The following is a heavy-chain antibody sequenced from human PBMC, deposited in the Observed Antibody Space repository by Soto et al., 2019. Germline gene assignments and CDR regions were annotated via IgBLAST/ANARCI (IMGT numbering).Heavy chain of an antibody. CDR2: IGSSSRYT. J-gene: IGHJ6*02. V-gene: IGHV3-11*06. CDR1: GFSFSDYY. Sequence: GGSLRLSCVVSGFSFSDYYMSWIRQAPGKGLEWVSYIGSSSRYTNYADSVSGQFTISRDNSKNTLYLQVNVLRAEDTAAYYCAGAAWFYYGIDVWGQGTTVTVSS. CDR3: AGAAWFYYGIDV. D-gene: IGHD3-22*01.